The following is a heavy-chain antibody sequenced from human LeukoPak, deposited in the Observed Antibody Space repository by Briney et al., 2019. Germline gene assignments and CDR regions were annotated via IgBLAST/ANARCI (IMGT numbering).Heavy chain of an antibody. Sequence: SVKVSCKASGYTFTSYGISWVRQALGQGLEWMGWISAYNGNTNYAQKLQGRVTMTTDASTSTAYMELRSLRSDDTAVYYCARSHPGGSGYYYWSQGTLVTVSS. V-gene: IGHV1-18*01. CDR3: ARSHPGGSGYYY. CDR1: GYTFTSYG. J-gene: IGHJ4*02. D-gene: IGHD3-22*01. CDR2: ISAYNGNT.